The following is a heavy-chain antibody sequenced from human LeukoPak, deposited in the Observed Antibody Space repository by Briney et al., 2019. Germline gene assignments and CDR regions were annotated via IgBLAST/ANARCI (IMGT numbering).Heavy chain of an antibody. J-gene: IGHJ5*02. CDR2: FDPEDGET. Sequence: ASVKVSCKVSGYTLTELSMHWVRQAPGKGLEWMGGFDPEDGETIYAQKFQGRVTMTEDTSTDTACMELSSLRSEDTAVYYCATGYYYGSGSYPYNWFDPWGQGTLVTVSS. CDR3: ATGYYYGSGSYPYNWFDP. CDR1: GYTLTELS. D-gene: IGHD3-10*01. V-gene: IGHV1-24*01.